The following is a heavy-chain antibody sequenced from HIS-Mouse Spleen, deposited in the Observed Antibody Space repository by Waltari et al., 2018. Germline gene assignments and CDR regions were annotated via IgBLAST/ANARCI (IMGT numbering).Heavy chain of an antibody. CDR2: ISWNSGSI. CDR3: AKDSSGYSYGPFDY. J-gene: IGHJ4*02. V-gene: IGHV3-9*01. D-gene: IGHD5-18*01. Sequence: EVQLVESGGGLVQPGRSLRLSCAASGFPFDDYAMHWVRQAPGKGLEWVSGISWNSGSIGYADSVKGRFTISRDNAKNSLYLQMNSLRAEDTALYYCAKDSSGYSYGPFDYWGQGTLVTVSS. CDR1: GFPFDDYA.